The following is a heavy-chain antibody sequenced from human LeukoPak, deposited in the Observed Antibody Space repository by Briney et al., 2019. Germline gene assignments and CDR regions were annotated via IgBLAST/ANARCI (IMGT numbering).Heavy chain of an antibody. J-gene: IGHJ5*02. D-gene: IGHD3-3*01. CDR3: ARENVDYDFWSGYPNWFDP. V-gene: IGHV3-7*05. CDR2: IRQDGSEK. CDR1: GFTFTSYW. Sequence: GGSLRLSCAVSGFTFTSYWMSWVRQAPGKGLEWVANIRQDGSEKYYVDSVKGRFSIPRDNAKKSLYLQMNSLGADDTAVYYCARENVDYDFWSGYPNWFDPWGQGTLVTVSS.